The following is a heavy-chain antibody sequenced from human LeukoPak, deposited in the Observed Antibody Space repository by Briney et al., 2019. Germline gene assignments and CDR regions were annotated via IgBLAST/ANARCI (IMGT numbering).Heavy chain of an antibody. CDR1: GYTFSTYY. J-gene: IGHJ4*02. CDR2: INPSGGST. V-gene: IGHV1-46*01. CDR3: AIGPSGRFLEWLLPFDY. D-gene: IGHD3-3*01. Sequence: ASVKVSCKASGYTFSTYYIHWVRQAPGQGLEWMGIINPSGGSTSYAQKFQGRVAITRDTSTNTVYMELSSLRSEDTAVYYCAIGPSGRFLEWLLPFDYWGQGTLVTVSS.